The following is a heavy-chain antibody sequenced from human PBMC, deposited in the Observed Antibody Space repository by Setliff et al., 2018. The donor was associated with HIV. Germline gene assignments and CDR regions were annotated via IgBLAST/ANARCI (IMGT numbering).Heavy chain of an antibody. CDR3: ATLPAAIVSSTYYFDY. CDR1: GFTFSSYA. V-gene: IGHV3-23*01. Sequence: GGSLRLSCAASGFTFSSYAMSWVRQAPGKGLEWVSAISGSGGSTYYADSVKGRFTISRDNTKNSLYLQMNSLRAEDTAVYYCATLPAAIVSSTYYFDYWGQGTLVTVSS. J-gene: IGHJ4*02. CDR2: ISGSGGST. D-gene: IGHD6-13*01.